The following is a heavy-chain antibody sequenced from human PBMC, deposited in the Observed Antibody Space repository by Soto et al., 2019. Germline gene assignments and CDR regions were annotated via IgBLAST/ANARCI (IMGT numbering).Heavy chain of an antibody. D-gene: IGHD6-13*01. CDR2: SYHSGST. CDR1: SGSISSSNW. V-gene: IGHV4-4*02. CDR3: ARVPSSPRNSFDP. Sequence: QVQLQESGPGLVKPSGTLSLTCAVSSGSISSSNWWSWVRQPPGKGLEWIGESYHSGSTNYHPSLKSRGTISVDKSKNQFSLKLSSVTAPYTAVYYCARVPSSPRNSFDPWGQGTLVTVSS. J-gene: IGHJ5*02.